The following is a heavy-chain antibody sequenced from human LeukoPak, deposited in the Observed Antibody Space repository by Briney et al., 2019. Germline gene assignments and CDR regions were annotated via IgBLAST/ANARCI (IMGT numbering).Heavy chain of an antibody. CDR2: ISYDGSNK. V-gene: IGHV3-30*03. Sequence: GGSLRLSCAAPGFTFSSYGMHWVRQAPGKGLEWVAVISYDGSNKYYADSVKGRFTISRDNSKNTLYLQMNSLRAEDTAVYYCARDGQQLGFWGQGTLVTVSS. CDR1: GFTFSSYG. CDR3: ARDGQQLGF. J-gene: IGHJ4*02. D-gene: IGHD6-13*01.